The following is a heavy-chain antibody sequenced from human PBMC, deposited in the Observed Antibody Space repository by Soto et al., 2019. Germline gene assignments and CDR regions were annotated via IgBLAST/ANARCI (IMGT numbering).Heavy chain of an antibody. J-gene: IGHJ4*02. CDR2: IYYAGNA. CDR3: ARVPYYGSGGDGPYYFDY. Sequence: LQLQESGPGLVKPLDTLSLTCTVSGDSITKSVYYWAWVRQTPGKGLEWIASIYYAGNAYYNPSLQSRVTISVDASKNQFSLELQSVTAADSAVYYCARVPYYGSGGDGPYYFDYWGQGTLVTVSS. CDR1: GDSITKSVYY. D-gene: IGHD2-15*01. V-gene: IGHV4-39*01.